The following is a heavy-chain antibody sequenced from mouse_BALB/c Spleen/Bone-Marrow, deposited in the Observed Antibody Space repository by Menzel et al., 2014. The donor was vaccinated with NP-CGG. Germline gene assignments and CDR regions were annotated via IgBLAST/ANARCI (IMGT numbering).Heavy chain of an antibody. V-gene: IGHV2-9*02. CDR1: GVSLTSYG. Sequence: QVQLKESGPGLVAPSQSLSITCTVSGVSLTSYGVHWVRQPPGKGLEWLGVKWAGGSTSYNSALMSRLSINQDNSKSQVFLKLNSLQTDDTATYYCAREGRGYYGSSGAAMDYWGQGTSVTVSS. CDR2: KWAGGST. CDR3: AREGRGYYGSSGAAMDY. J-gene: IGHJ4*01. D-gene: IGHD1-1*01.